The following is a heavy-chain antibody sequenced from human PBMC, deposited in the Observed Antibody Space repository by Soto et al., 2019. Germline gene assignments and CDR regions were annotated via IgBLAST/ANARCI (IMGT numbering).Heavy chain of an antibody. Sequence: SVKVSCKASGFTFTSSAMQWVRQARGQRLEWIGWIVVGSGNTNYAQKFQERVTITRDMSTSTAYMELSSLRSEDTAVYYCAVTERVNYGDYNWGQGTLVTVSS. CDR2: IVVGSGNT. J-gene: IGHJ4*02. CDR1: GFTFTSSA. D-gene: IGHD4-17*01. CDR3: AVTERVNYGDYN. V-gene: IGHV1-58*02.